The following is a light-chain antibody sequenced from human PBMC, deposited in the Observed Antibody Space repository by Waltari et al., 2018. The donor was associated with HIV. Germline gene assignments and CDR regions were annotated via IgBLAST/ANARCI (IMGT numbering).Light chain of an antibody. CDR3: QQYYNTPRT. Sequence: DIVLTQSPDSLAVSLGEGATITCKSSQSLSHISNNKNYLTWLQHQPGHPPKPLLHGVSTRESAVPDRFSGSGSGTDFTLTISGLQAEDVAVYYCQQYYNTPRTFGQGTRVEIK. J-gene: IGKJ1*01. V-gene: IGKV4-1*01. CDR1: QSLSHISNNKNY. CDR2: GVS.